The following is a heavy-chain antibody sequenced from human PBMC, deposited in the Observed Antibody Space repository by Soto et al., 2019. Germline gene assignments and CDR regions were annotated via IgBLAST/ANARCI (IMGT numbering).Heavy chain of an antibody. CDR3: ARARGKRLQGYYYGMDV. V-gene: IGHV1-69*13. D-gene: IGHD4-4*01. J-gene: IGHJ6*02. CDR2: IIPIFGTA. CDR1: GGTFSSYA. Sequence: SVKVSCKASGGTFSSYAISWVRQAPGQGLEWMGGIIPIFGTANYAQKFQGRVTITADESTSTAYMELSSLRSEDTAMYYCARARGKRLQGYYYGMDVWGQGTTVTVSS.